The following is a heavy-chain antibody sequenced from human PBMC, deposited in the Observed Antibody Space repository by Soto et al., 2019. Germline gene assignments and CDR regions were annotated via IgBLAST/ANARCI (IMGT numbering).Heavy chain of an antibody. J-gene: IGHJ5*02. Sequence: QVQLQESGPGLVKPSETLSLTCVVSGGSISRYRWSWIRQPPGKGLEWIGYIFYNGTTSYNSSLKSRVTISVDLSKNHLSLTLASVTAADTAVYYCARSFFPWGQGTLVVVSS. CDR1: GGSISRYR. CDR3: ARSFFP. CDR2: IFYNGTT. V-gene: IGHV4-59*01.